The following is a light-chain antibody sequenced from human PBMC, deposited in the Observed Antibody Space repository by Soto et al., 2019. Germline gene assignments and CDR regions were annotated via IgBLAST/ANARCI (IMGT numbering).Light chain of an antibody. V-gene: IGLV1-40*01. CDR1: NSNIGAGDV. Sequence: QSVLTQPPSVSGAPGQTVTISCAGSNSNIGAGDVVHWYQQLPGTGLKLLIYENNDRPSGVPARFSGSKSGTSVSLAITGLQSEDDAHYYSQSYDSSLSAVVFGGGTKLTVL. J-gene: IGLJ2*01. CDR3: QSYDSSLSAVV. CDR2: ENN.